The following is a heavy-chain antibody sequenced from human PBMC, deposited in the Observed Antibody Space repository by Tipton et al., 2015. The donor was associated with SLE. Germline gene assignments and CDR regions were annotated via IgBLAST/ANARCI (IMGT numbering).Heavy chain of an antibody. CDR2: IFYSGNT. Sequence: TLSLTCTVSGDSISSSPYFWGWIRQPPGKGLEWIGNIFYSGNTYYNPSLKSRVPMSVDTSKKQFSLKLSPVTAADTAVYYCARNSRYSSLYWGPGTLVTVSS. CDR3: ARNSRYSSLY. V-gene: IGHV4-39*07. D-gene: IGHD5-18*01. J-gene: IGHJ4*02. CDR1: GDSISSSPYF.